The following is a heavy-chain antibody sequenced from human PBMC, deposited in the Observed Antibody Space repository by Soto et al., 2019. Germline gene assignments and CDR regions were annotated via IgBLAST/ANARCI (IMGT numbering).Heavy chain of an antibody. J-gene: IGHJ5*02. Sequence: ASVKVSCKASGYAFSTFYMHWVRQAPGQGFEWMGIIHPSGGSTTYAQKFQGRVTLTTDTSTSTAYMELRSLRSDDTAVYYCARVPSRYSSGWSNWFDPWGQGTLVTVSS. CDR1: GYAFSTFY. V-gene: IGHV1-46*01. CDR3: ARVPSRYSSGWSNWFDP. CDR2: IHPSGGST. D-gene: IGHD6-19*01.